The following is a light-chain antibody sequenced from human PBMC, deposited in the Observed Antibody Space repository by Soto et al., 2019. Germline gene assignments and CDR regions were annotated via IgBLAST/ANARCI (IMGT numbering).Light chain of an antibody. CDR1: QSISSW. CDR2: DAS. Sequence: DIQMTQSPSTLSASVGDRSTITCLASQSISSWLAWYQQKPGKAPKLLIYDASSLESGVPSRFSGSGSGTEFTLTISSLQPDDFAIYYCQQYNSYSGTFGRGTKVDIK. CDR3: QQYNSYSGT. V-gene: IGKV1-5*01. J-gene: IGKJ1*01.